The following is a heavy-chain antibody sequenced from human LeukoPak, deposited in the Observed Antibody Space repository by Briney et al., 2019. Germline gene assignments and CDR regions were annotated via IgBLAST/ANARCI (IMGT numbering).Heavy chain of an antibody. D-gene: IGHD3-22*01. Sequence: SETLSLTCTVSGGSISRDSYYWGWIRQPPGKGLEWIGTIYYIGNAYYNPSLKGRVTLSVDTSKNQFSLKLSSVIAADTAVYYCARHGGYDRSGYWFDPWGQGTLVTVSS. CDR2: IYYIGNA. CDR3: ARHGGYDRSGYWFDP. V-gene: IGHV4-39*01. CDR1: GGSISRDSYY. J-gene: IGHJ5*02.